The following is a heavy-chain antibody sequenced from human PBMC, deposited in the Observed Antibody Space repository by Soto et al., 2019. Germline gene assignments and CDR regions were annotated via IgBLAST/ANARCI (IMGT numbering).Heavy chain of an antibody. CDR3: ARHKGVAGSAEYFQH. V-gene: IGHV4-39*01. CDR1: GGSISSSSYY. Sequence: PSETLSLTCTVSGGSISSSSYYWGWFRQPPGKGLEWIGSIYYSGSTYYNPSLKSRVTISVDTSKNQFSPELSSVTAADTAVYYCARHKGVAGSAEYFQHWGQGTLVTVSS. CDR2: IYYSGST. D-gene: IGHD6-19*01. J-gene: IGHJ1*01.